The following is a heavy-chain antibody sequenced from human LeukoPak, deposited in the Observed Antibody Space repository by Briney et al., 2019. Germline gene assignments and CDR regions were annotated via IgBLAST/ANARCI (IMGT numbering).Heavy chain of an antibody. CDR2: IIPSSGAT. J-gene: IGHJ4*02. CDR1: GYTFTGYY. Sequence: ASVKVSCKASGYTFTGYYMHWVRQAPGQGLEWMGWIIPSSGATNYAQEFQGRVTMTRDTSISTAYVELSRLRSDDTAVYYCARDAHYYDSSGYYYYFDYWGQGTLVTVSS. D-gene: IGHD3-22*01. CDR3: ARDAHYYDSSGYYYYFDY. V-gene: IGHV1-2*02.